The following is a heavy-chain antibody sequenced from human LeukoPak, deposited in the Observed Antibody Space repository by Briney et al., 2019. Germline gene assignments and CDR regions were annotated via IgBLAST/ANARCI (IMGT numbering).Heavy chain of an antibody. CDR2: TRNKANSYTT. D-gene: IGHD2-2*01. V-gene: IGHV3-72*01. Sequence: GGSLRLSCAASGFTLGDHYMDWVRQAPGKGLEWVGRTRNKANSYTTEHAASVKGRFTISRDDSKNSLHLQMNSLRTEDTAVYYCAKDPPPADNTRYFDYWGQGTLVTASS. CDR3: AKDPPPADNTRYFDY. CDR1: GFTLGDHY. J-gene: IGHJ4*02.